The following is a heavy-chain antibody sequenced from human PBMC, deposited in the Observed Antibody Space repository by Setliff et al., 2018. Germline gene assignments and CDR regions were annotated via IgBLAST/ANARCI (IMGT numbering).Heavy chain of an antibody. Sequence: SETLSLTCTVYGGSFSGYYWSWIRQPPGKGLEWIGEINHSGSTNYNPSLKSRVTISVDTSKNQFSLKLSSVTAADTAVYYCARSEGRRDGYNWWGQGTLITVSS. D-gene: IGHD5-12*01. CDR2: INHSGST. J-gene: IGHJ4*02. V-gene: IGHV4-34*01. CDR1: GGSFSGYY. CDR3: ARSEGRRDGYNW.